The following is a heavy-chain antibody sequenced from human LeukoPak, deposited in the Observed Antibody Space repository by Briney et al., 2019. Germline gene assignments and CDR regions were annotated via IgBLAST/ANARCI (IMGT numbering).Heavy chain of an antibody. J-gene: IGHJ4*02. D-gene: IGHD3-16*01. Sequence: SGGSLRLSCAASGFTFTDYPMNWVRQAPGRGLEWVANIRTSAASAYNTNYADSVQGRVIISRDDAKKTLYLHMNGLRDDDTAVYYCARDQRFAFDYWGQGILATVSS. V-gene: IGHV3-48*02. CDR3: ARDQRFAFDY. CDR2: IRTSAASAYNT. CDR1: GFTFTDYP.